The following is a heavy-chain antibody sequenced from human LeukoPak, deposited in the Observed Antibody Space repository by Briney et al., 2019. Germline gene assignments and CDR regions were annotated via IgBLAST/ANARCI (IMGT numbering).Heavy chain of an antibody. J-gene: IGHJ4*02. D-gene: IGHD3-10*01. CDR1: GFSLTTSGVG. V-gene: IGHV2-5*01. CDR2: LFWNGDN. Sequence: CGSTLVKPTQTLMLTCTFSGFSLTTSGVGVGWFRQPLRVTPILLTLLFWNGDNRYSPSLQSRLIITPGTSNTQLALTMTNMDPVDTATYYCAHGSFGSGIIYFDYWGQGTLVSVSS. CDR3: AHGSFGSGIIYFDY.